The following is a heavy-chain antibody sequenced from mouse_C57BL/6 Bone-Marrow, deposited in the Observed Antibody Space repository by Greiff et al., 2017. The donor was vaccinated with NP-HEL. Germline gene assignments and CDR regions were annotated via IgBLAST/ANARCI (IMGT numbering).Heavy chain of an antibody. J-gene: IGHJ1*03. Sequence: VQLQQSGPELVKPGASVKISCKASGYSFTDYNMNWVKQSNGKSLEWIGVINPNYGTTSYNQKFKGKATLTVDQSSSTAYMQLNSLTSEDSAVYYCARALLWLRRRLWYFDVWGTGTTVTVSS. CDR3: ARALLWLRRRLWYFDV. V-gene: IGHV1-39*01. CDR2: INPNYGTT. D-gene: IGHD2-2*01. CDR1: GYSFTDYN.